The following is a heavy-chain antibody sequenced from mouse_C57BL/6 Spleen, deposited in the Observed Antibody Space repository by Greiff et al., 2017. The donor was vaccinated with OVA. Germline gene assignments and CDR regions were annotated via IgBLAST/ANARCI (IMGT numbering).Heavy chain of an antibody. CDR3: ARGEEIDYAMDY. CDR2: IFPGSGST. Sequence: QVQLQQSGPELVRPGASVKISCKAPGYTFTSHWMQWVRQRPGQGLAWIGEIFPGSGSTYYNEKFKGKATLTVDTSSSTAYMQLSSLTSEDSAVDFWARGEEIDYAMDYWGQGTSVTVSS. V-gene: IGHV1-56*01. CDR1: GYTFTSHW. J-gene: IGHJ4*01.